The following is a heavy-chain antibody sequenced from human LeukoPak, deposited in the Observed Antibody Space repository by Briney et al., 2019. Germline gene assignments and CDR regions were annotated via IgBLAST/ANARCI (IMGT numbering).Heavy chain of an antibody. CDR2: INNSGSP. CDR1: GGSFSGYY. D-gene: IGHD1-7*01. CDR3: ARVVNYRGDDY. Sequence: PSETLSLTCAVYGGSFSGYYWSWLRRPPRTGLEVIGEINNSGSPNYTPSRKSQVTISVDTSKNQFPLKLSSVTAADTAVYYCARVVNYRGDDYWGQGTLVTVSS. V-gene: IGHV4-34*01. J-gene: IGHJ4*02.